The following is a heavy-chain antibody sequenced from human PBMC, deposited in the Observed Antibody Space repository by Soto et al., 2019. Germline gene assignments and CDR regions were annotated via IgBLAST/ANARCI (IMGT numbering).Heavy chain of an antibody. Sequence: GESLKISCKGSGYSFTSYWIGWVRQMPGKGLEWMGVVYPGDSDTIYGPSFQGQVTISADNSITTAYLQWSSLKASDSGIYYCARRAHDSGWPYFDHWGQGVQVTVSS. CDR2: VYPGDSDT. CDR1: GYSFTSYW. J-gene: IGHJ4*02. V-gene: IGHV5-51*01. CDR3: ARRAHDSGWPYFDH. D-gene: IGHD5-12*01.